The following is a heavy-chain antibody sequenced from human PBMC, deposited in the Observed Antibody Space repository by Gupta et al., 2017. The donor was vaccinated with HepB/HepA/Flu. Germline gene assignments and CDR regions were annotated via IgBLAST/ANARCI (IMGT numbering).Heavy chain of an antibody. J-gene: IGHJ5*02. CDR3: ARDPGYSDVFDP. Sequence: DVQLVESGGGLVKPGGSLRLSCAAHGFTFSNYSLNWVRQVPGKGLEWFSSISSSMSYIYYADSMKGRFTISRDNAKNSLYLQMNSLRAEDTAVYYCARDPGYSDVFDPWGQGTLVTVSS. D-gene: IGHD5-12*01. CDR1: GFTFSNYS. V-gene: IGHV3-21*01. CDR2: ISSSMSYI.